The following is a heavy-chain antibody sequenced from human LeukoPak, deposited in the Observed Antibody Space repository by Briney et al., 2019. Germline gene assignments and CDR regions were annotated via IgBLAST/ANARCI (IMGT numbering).Heavy chain of an antibody. CDR2: ISPSGDIT. J-gene: IGHJ4*02. D-gene: IGHD5-24*01. CDR3: VKDDGWVQYAN. Sequence: PGGTLRLSCAASGFTFSNHGMDWVRQAPGKGLEWVSGISPSGDITYYADSVKGRFTISRDNSKNTVYLQMNSLSAEDAAVYYCVKDDGWVQYANWGQGTLVTVSS. V-gene: IGHV3-23*01. CDR1: GFTFSNHG.